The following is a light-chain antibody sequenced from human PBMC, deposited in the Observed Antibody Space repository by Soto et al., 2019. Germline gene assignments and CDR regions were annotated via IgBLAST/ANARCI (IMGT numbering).Light chain of an antibody. V-gene: IGLV1-40*01. J-gene: IGLJ1*01. CDR3: QSYASGVTGSV. Sequence: QSVLTQPPSVSGAPGQTVTISCTGCSSNIGAGFDVNWYQHVPGTAPKLVLYSNTARPSGVSDRFSGSRSGSSSSLAITGLEPEDEADYYCQSYASGVTGSVFGTGTKLTVL. CDR2: SNT. CDR1: SSNIGAGFD.